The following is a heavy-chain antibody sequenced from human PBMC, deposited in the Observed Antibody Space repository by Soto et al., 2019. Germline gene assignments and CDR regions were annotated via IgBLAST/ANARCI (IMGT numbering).Heavy chain of an antibody. V-gene: IGHV3-21*06. CDR2: ISSSTSYV. J-gene: IGHJ5*01. Sequence: LRLSCAASGFTFSRYGMNWLRQAPGKGLEWVASISSSTSYVYYADSVKGRFSTSRDNAKNILYLEMYALRTEDTAVYYCARDPSEGRVGNWFESWGQGTLVTVSS. D-gene: IGHD2-2*01. CDR3: ARDPSEGRVGNWFES. CDR1: GFTFSRYG.